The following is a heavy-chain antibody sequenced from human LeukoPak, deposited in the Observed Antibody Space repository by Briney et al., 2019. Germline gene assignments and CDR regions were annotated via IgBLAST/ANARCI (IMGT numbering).Heavy chain of an antibody. J-gene: IGHJ6*02. Sequence: GGSLRLSCAASGFTFSSYGMHWVRQAPGKGLEGVAVISYDGSNKYYADSVKGRFTISRDNSKNTLYLQMNSLRAEDTAVYYCAKVWVISDGMDVWGQGTTVTVSS. V-gene: IGHV3-30*18. CDR3: AKVWVISDGMDV. CDR1: GFTFSSYG. D-gene: IGHD2-21*01. CDR2: ISYDGSNK.